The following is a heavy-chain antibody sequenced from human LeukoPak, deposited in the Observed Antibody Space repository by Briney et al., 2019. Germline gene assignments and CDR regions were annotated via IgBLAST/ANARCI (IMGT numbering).Heavy chain of an antibody. CDR1: GFTFSSYA. D-gene: IGHD5-18*01. CDR2: ISGSGGST. V-gene: IGHV3-23*01. J-gene: IGHJ4*02. CDR3: AKALGYRRYYFDY. Sequence: GGSLRLSCAASGFTFSSYAMSWVRQAPGKGLEWVSAISGSGGSTYYADSVKGRFTISRDNSKKPLYLQMNSLRAEDTAVYYCAKALGYRRYYFDYWGQGTLVTVSS.